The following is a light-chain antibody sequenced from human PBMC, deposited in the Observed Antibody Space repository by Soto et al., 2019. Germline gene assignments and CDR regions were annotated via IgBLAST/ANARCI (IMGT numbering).Light chain of an antibody. CDR1: QSVSTN. Sequence: EMVMTQSPATLSVSPGARATLSCRASQSVSTNLAWYQQKPDQAPRLLIYGASTRAPGVPARFSGSGSGTEFSLTISSLQYEDFAVYYCQQYNNWPRGTFGQGTKVEIK. V-gene: IGKV3-15*01. J-gene: IGKJ1*01. CDR2: GAS. CDR3: QQYNNWPRGT.